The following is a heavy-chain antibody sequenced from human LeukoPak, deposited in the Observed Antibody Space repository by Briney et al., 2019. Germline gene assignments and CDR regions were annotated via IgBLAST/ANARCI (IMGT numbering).Heavy chain of an antibody. D-gene: IGHD1-1*01. Sequence: GGSLRLSCVASGFPLRSYAMTWVRQTPGKGLESVSVITDDEDTYYADSVKGGFTISRDNSQNTVFLQMNSLRVEDTAVYYCAKVDYWSPENYFDSWGQGTLVTVSS. CDR1: GFPLRSYA. J-gene: IGHJ4*02. CDR3: AKVDYWSPENYFDS. V-gene: IGHV3-23*01. CDR2: ITDDEDT.